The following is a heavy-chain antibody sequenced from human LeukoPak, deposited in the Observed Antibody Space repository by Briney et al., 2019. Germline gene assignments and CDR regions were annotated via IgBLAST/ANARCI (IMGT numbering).Heavy chain of an antibody. V-gene: IGHV3-30*02. D-gene: IGHD3-10*01. CDR1: GFTFSSYG. J-gene: IGHJ4*02. CDR3: AKGLGPGIWFGELFDY. Sequence: GGSLRLSCAASGFTFSSYGMHWVRQAPGKGLEWVAFIRYDGGNKYYADSVKGRFTISRDNSKNTLYLQMNSLRAEDTAVYYCAKGLGPGIWFGELFDYWGQGTLVTVSS. CDR2: IRYDGGNK.